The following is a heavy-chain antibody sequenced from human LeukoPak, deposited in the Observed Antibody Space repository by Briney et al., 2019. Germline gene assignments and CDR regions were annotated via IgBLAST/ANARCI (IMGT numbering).Heavy chain of an antibody. V-gene: IGHV3-53*01. CDR3: AREPRRGDGLGY. J-gene: IGHJ4*02. D-gene: IGHD3-10*01. Sequence: GGSLRLSCAASGFTFSKYLMHWVRQAPGKGLEWVSVIYSGGSTYYADSVKGRFTISRDNSKNTLYLQMNSLRAEDTAVYYCAREPRRGDGLGYWGQGTLVTVSS. CDR1: GFTFSKYL. CDR2: IYSGGST.